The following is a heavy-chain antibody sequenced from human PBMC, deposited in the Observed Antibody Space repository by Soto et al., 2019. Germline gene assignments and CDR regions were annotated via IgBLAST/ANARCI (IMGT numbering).Heavy chain of an antibody. CDR2: IIPIFGTA. J-gene: IGHJ4*02. Sequence: SVKVSGKASGGTFSNYAISCVLQSPLQGLEWMGGIIPIFGTANYAQKFQGRVTITADESTNTAYMELSSLRSEDTAVYYCASFRSRSGSYPPFGFWGQGTLVTVSS. CDR1: GGTFSNYA. CDR3: ASFRSRSGSYPPFGF. V-gene: IGHV1-69*13. D-gene: IGHD3-10*01.